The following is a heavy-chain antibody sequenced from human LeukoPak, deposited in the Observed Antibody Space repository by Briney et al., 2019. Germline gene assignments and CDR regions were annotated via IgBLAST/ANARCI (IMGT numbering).Heavy chain of an antibody. CDR2: INPNSGGT. Sequence: ASVKVSCKASGYTFTGYYMHWVRQAPGQGLEWMGWINPNSGGTNYAQKFQGRVTMTRDTSISTAYMELSRLRSDDTAVYYCARGPPYYDFWSDEGYWGQGTLVTVSS. J-gene: IGHJ4*02. V-gene: IGHV1-2*02. D-gene: IGHD3-3*01. CDR1: GYTFTGYY. CDR3: ARGPPYYDFWSDEGY.